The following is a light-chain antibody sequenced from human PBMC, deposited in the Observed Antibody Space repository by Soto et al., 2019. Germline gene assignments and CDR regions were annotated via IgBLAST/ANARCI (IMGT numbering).Light chain of an antibody. J-gene: IGKJ1*01. V-gene: IGKV3-20*01. CDR3: QQYGSSPRT. CDR1: QSVSSSY. Sequence: EIVLTQAPGSLALSPGVSPTLSCRASQSVSSSYLAWYRQKPGQAPRLLIYGASSRATGIPDRFSGSGSGTDFTLTISRLEPEDFAVYYCQQYGSSPRTFGQGTKVDIK. CDR2: GAS.